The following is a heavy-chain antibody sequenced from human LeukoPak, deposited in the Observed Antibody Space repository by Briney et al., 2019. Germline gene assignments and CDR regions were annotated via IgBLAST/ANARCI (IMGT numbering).Heavy chain of an antibody. CDR3: ARVGLSSSSRSLYYFDY. CDR1: GGSMSWYY. J-gene: IGHJ4*02. V-gene: IGHV4-4*07. CDR2: SYTSGST. D-gene: IGHD6-13*01. Sequence: AETLSLTCTVAGGSMSWYYWGLVRQPAWDGLALIGRSYTSGSTNYNPSLKSRVTMSVDTSKNQFSLKLSSVTAADTAVYYCARVGLSSSSRSLYYFDYWGQGTLVTVSS.